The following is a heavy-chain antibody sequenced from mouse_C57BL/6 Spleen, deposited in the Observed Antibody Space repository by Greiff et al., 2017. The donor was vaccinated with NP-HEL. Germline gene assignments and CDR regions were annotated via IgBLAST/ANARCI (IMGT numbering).Heavy chain of an antibody. V-gene: IGHV1-7*01. CDR2: INPSSGYT. CDR1: GYTFTSYW. J-gene: IGHJ2*01. D-gene: IGHD2-4*01. Sequence: VKRVESGAELAKPGASVKLSCKASGYTFTSYWMHWVKQRPGQGLEWIGYINPSSGYTKYNQKFKDKATLTADKSSSTAYMQLSSLTYEDSAVYYCVGDYDSYYFDYWGQGTTLTVSS. CDR3: VGDYDSYYFDY.